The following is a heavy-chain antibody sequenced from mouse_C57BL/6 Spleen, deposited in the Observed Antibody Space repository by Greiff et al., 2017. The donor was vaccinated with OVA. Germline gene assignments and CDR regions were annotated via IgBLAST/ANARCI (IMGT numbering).Heavy chain of an antibody. CDR1: CYPFTIYW. V-gene: IGHV1-7*01. J-gene: IGHJ4*01. Sequence: VQLTASGADLAPPGASVTLSCKASCYPFTIYWMHLVQPRPGQGLAWIGYINPSSGYTKYNQKFKDKATLTADKSSSTAYMQLSSLTYEDSAVYYCASPNWDGDYWGQGTSVTVSS. CDR2: INPSSGYT. CDR3: ASPNWDGDY. D-gene: IGHD4-1*01.